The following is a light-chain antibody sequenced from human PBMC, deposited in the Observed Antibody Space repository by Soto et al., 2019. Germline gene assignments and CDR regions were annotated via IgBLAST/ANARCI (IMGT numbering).Light chain of an antibody. CDR2: SNN. V-gene: IGLV1-44*01. CDR1: SSNIGSNT. J-gene: IGLJ1*01. Sequence: QSVLTQPPSASGTPGQRVTISCSGSSSNIGSNTVNWYQQLPGTAPKLLIYSNNQRPSGVPDRFSGSKSGTSASLAISGLQSEDEADYYCAAWDDGLNGRPYVFGTGTKLTVL. CDR3: AAWDDGLNGRPYV.